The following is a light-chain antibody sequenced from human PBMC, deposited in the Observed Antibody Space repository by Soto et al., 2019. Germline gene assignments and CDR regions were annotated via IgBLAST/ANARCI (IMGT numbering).Light chain of an antibody. CDR2: GAS. Sequence: EIVLTQSPGTLSLSPGERATLSCRASQSVRSERLAWYQQKPGQAPRLLIYGASSRATGIPDRFSGSGSGTDFTLTISRLEPEDFAVYYCQQYGSSLTWTFGQGTKVDIK. CDR3: QQYGSSLTWT. CDR1: QSVRSER. J-gene: IGKJ1*01. V-gene: IGKV3-20*01.